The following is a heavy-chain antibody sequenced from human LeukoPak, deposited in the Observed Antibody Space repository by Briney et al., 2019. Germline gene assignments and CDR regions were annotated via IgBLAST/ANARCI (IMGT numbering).Heavy chain of an antibody. CDR2: ISGSGGST. J-gene: IGHJ6*03. CDR1: GFTFSSYS. V-gene: IGHV3-23*01. Sequence: GGSLRLSCAASGFTFSSYSMNWVRQAPGEGLEWVSAISGSGGSTYYADSVKGRFTISRDNSKNTLYLQMNSLRAEDTAVYYCARTTMVRGTYYMDVWGKGTTVTISS. D-gene: IGHD3-10*01. CDR3: ARTTMVRGTYYMDV.